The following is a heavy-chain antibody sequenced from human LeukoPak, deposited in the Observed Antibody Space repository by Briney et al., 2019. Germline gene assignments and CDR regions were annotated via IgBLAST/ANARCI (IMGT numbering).Heavy chain of an antibody. D-gene: IGHD6-13*01. CDR3: ARDSSSWFRFDY. Sequence: GGSLRLSCVASGFSFSSYGMSWVRQAPGKGLEWVSVIYSGGSTYYADSVKGRFTISRDNSKNTLYLQMNSLRAEDTAVYYCARDSSSWFRFDYWGQGTLVTVSS. J-gene: IGHJ4*02. V-gene: IGHV3-53*01. CDR2: IYSGGST. CDR1: GFSFSSYG.